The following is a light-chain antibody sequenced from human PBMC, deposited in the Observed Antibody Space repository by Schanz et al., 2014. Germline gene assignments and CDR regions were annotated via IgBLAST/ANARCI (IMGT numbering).Light chain of an antibody. Sequence: QSVLTQPASVSGSPGQSITISCTGTSSDVGSYNLVSWYQQHPGKAPKFMIYEGSKRPSGVSNRFSGSKSGNTASLTISGXXXDDEADYYCSSFTSSTNVVFGGGTKLTVL. J-gene: IGLJ2*01. CDR3: SSFTSSTNVV. CDR1: SSDVGSYNL. V-gene: IGLV2-14*02. CDR2: EGS.